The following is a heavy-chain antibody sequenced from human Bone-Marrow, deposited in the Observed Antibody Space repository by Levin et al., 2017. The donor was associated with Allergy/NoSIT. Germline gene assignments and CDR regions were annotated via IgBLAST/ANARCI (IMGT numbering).Heavy chain of an antibody. D-gene: IGHD3-10*01. V-gene: IGHV5-10-1*01. CDR2: IDPSDSYT. Sequence: GESLKISCKGSGYSFTSYWISWVRQMPGKGLEWMGRIDPSDSYTDYSPSFQGHVTISADKSISTAYLQWSSLKASDTAMYYCARLGHMTMVRGENWFDPWGQGTLVTVSS. CDR3: ARLGHMTMVRGENWFDP. J-gene: IGHJ5*02. CDR1: GYSFTSYW.